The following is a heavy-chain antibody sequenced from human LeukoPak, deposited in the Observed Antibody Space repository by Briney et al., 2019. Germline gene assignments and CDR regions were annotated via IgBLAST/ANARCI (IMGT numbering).Heavy chain of an antibody. Sequence: GGSLRLSCAASGFTFSSYAMSWVRQAPGRGLEWVSAISGSGGSTYYADSVKGRFTISRDNSKNTLYLQMNSLRAEDTAVYYCAKDITPRPTVTNAWGQGTLVTVSS. J-gene: IGHJ5*02. CDR1: GFTFSSYA. D-gene: IGHD4-17*01. CDR2: ISGSGGST. CDR3: AKDITPRPTVTNA. V-gene: IGHV3-23*01.